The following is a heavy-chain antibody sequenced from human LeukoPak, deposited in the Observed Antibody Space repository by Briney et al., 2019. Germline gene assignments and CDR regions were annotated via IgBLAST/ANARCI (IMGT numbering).Heavy chain of an antibody. CDR1: GGSVTSTNW. CDR2: VHLDGRT. Sequence: PSETLSLTCDVSGGSVTSTNWWTWFRQPPGKGLEWIGEVHLDGRTDYNPSLKSRLVMSADLPENHISLKLTSVTAADTAVYYCAREGGFYRPLDYSGQGTLVTVSS. J-gene: IGHJ4*02. CDR3: AREGGFYRPLDY. D-gene: IGHD6-25*01. V-gene: IGHV4-4*02.